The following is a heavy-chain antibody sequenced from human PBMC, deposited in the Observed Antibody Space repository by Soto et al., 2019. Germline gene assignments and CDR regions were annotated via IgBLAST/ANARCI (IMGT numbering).Heavy chain of an antibody. Sequence: ASVKVXCQASGYTFTGYYMHWVRQAPGQGLEGMGWTNPNSGGTSYAHKLQGLETMTRVTSISTAYMELSRLRSDDTAVYYFSRAKVLDYYDISGYFPFDYWGQGTLVTVSS. V-gene: IGHV1-2*04. CDR2: TNPNSGGT. CDR3: SRAKVLDYYDISGYFPFDY. J-gene: IGHJ4*02. D-gene: IGHD3-22*01. CDR1: GYTFTGYY.